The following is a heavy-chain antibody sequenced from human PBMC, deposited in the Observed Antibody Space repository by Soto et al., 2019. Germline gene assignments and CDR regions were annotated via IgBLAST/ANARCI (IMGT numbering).Heavy chain of an antibody. D-gene: IGHD6-13*01. CDR1: GDTFSSYA. CDR3: ARSIAAAGTVIYYYYGMDV. V-gene: IGHV1-69*13. J-gene: IGHJ6*02. CDR2: IIPTFGRT. Sequence: SVKVSCKASGDTFSSYAISWVRQAPGKGLEWMGKIIPTFGRTNYAQKFQGRLTISADDSTSTAYMELSSLRSEDTAVYYCARSIAAAGTVIYYYYGMDVWGQGTTVTV.